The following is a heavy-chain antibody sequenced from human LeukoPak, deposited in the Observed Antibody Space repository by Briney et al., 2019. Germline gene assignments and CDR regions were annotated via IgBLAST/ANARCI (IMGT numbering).Heavy chain of an antibody. CDR3: AGATLKYCSSTSCHHYYGMDV. D-gene: IGHD2-2*01. V-gene: IGHV3-7*01. CDR1: GFTFSSYW. J-gene: IGHJ6*02. CDR2: IKQDGSEK. Sequence: GGSLRLSCAASGFTFSSYWMSWVRQAPGKGLEWVANIKQDGSEKYYVDSVKGRFTISRDNAKNSLYLQMNSLRAEDTAAYYCAGATLKYCSSTSCHHYYGMDVWGQGTTVTVSS.